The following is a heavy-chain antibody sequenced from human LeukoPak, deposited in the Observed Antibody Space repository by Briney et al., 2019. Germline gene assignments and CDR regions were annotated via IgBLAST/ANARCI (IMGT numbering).Heavy chain of an antibody. J-gene: IGHJ4*02. D-gene: IGHD4-17*01. Sequence: GGSLRLSCVASGFIFSTYAMNWVRQAPGKGLEWVSSISNRGSYIYYADSVKGRFTISRDNAKNSLYLQMNSLRAEDTAVYYCARAYDYGNYHDYWGQGTLVTVPS. CDR1: GFIFSTYA. CDR2: ISNRGSYI. V-gene: IGHV3-21*01. CDR3: ARAYDYGNYHDY.